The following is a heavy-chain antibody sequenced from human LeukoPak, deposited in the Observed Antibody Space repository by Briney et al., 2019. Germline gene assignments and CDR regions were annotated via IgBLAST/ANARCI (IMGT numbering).Heavy chain of an antibody. J-gene: IGHJ4*02. CDR3: ARVGSSGWYGALDY. D-gene: IGHD6-19*01. Sequence: TGGSLRLSCAASGFSVNNNYMSWVRQAPGKGLECVSGIYSGGSTYYADSVKGRFTISRDNAKNSLYLQMNSLRAEDTALYYCARVGSSGWYGALDYWGQGTLVTVSS. CDR1: GFSVNNNY. V-gene: IGHV3-53*01. CDR2: IYSGGST.